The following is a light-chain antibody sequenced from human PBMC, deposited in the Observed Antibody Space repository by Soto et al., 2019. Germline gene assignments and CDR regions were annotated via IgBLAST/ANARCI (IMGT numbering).Light chain of an antibody. CDR1: HSLNGR. CDR2: DVS. Sequence: DIQMTQSPSTLSSSIGDRVTITCRARHSLNGRLAWYRQRPGHAPDLLIYDVSTLETGVPSRFIGTGSEKEFTLTFRGLQPEDFATYYCQQYSYDSTFGPVTTVESK. J-gene: IGKJ1*01. CDR3: QQYSYDST. V-gene: IGKV1-5*01.